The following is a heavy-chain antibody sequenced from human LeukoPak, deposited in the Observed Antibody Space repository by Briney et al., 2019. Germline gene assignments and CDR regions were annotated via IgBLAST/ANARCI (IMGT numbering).Heavy chain of an antibody. V-gene: IGHV4-59*01. CDR2: ISYSGST. D-gene: IGHD5-24*01. CDR3: ARDFRDGYFDY. Sequence: SETLSLTCTVSGGSIRSYYWSWLRQPTGKTLQWIGYISYSGSTNYNPSLKSRITISVDMSSNHFSLKLSSVTAADSAVYYCARDFRDGYFDYWGQGALVTVSS. J-gene: IGHJ4*02. CDR1: GGSIRSYY.